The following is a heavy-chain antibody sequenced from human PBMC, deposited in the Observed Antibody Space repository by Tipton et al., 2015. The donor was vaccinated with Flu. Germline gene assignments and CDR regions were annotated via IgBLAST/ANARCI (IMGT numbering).Heavy chain of an antibody. CDR1: GYTFTGYY. V-gene: IGHV1-2*06. D-gene: IGHD3-16*01. CDR3: ARGGTMITFGGAPVGDDLDH. CDR2: INPNSGGT. J-gene: IGHJ4*02. Sequence: QVQLVQSGAEVKKPGASVKVSCKASGYTFTGYYMHWVRQAPGQGLEWMGRINPNSGGTNYAQKLQGRVTMTTDTSTSTAYMELRSLRSDDTAVYYCARGGTMITFGGAPVGDDLDHWGQGTLVTVSS.